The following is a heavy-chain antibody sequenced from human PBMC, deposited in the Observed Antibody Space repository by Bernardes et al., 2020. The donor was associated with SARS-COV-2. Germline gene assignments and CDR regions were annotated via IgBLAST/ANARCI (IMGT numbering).Heavy chain of an antibody. CDR3: VRNGYYSLDY. V-gene: IGHV4-4*02. D-gene: IGHD5-18*01. CDR1: GDSSTAPSW. CDR2: MHHNGNI. Sequence: SETLSLTCTVPGDSSTAPSWWSWVRQSPAKGPEWICEMHHNGNINYSPSLKSRVTFLLDKSKNQFSLRLNSVTAADTAFYYCVRNGYYSLDYWGQGTLVTVSS. J-gene: IGHJ4*02.